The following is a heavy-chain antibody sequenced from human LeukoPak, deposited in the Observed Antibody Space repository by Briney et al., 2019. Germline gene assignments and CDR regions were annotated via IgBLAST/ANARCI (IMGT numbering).Heavy chain of an antibody. V-gene: IGHV4-59*01. J-gene: IGHJ1*01. CDR1: GGSISSYY. D-gene: IGHD3-22*01. CDR2: IYYSGST. Sequence: PSETLSLTCTVSGGSISSYYWSWIRQPPGKGLEWGGNIYYSGSTNYNPSLKSHVTITVDTSKNQFSLKLSSVTAADTAVYYCARVGYYDSSGYDKYFQHWGQGTQVTVSS. CDR3: ARVGYYDSSGYDKYFQH.